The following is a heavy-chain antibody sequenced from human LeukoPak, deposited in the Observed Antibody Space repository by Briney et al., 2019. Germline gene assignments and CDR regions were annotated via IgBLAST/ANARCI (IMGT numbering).Heavy chain of an antibody. Sequence: GGSLRLSCAVSGLTFSNYAMNWVRQAPGKGLEWVSVISNSGGSTDYADFVKGRFTISRDNSKNTLYLQMNSLRAEDTAVYYCAKDLRVSGKWSGYPGGLDYWGQGTLVTVSS. J-gene: IGHJ4*02. D-gene: IGHD3-3*01. CDR3: AKDLRVSGKWSGYPGGLDY. CDR1: GLTFSNYA. CDR2: ISNSGGST. V-gene: IGHV3-23*01.